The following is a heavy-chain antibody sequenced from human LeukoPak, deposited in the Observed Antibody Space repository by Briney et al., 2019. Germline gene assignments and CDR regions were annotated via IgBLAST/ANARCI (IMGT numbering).Heavy chain of an antibody. J-gene: IGHJ4*02. V-gene: IGHV3-23*01. CDR3: AKMDGRDSRYDTIDY. CDR2: ISDSGGST. Sequence: GGSLRLSCTASGFTFGDYAMSWVRQAPGKGLEWVSAISDSGGSTFYADPVKGRFTISRDNSKSTLYLQMHSLRAEDTAVYYCAKMDGRDSRYDTIDYWGQGTLVTVSS. CDR1: GFTFGDYA. D-gene: IGHD3-22*01.